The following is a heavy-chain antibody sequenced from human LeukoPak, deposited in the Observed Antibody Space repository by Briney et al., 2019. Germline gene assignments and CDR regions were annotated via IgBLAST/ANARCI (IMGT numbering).Heavy chain of an antibody. Sequence: GGSLRLSCAASGFTFSSYAMSWVRQAPGKGLEWVSAISGSGGSTYYADSVKGRFTISRDNSKNTLYLQMNSLRAEDTAVYYCAKYLDIVVVVPAAVDYWGQGTLVTVSS. CDR2: ISGSGGST. CDR1: GFTFSSYA. V-gene: IGHV3-23*01. CDR3: AKYLDIVVVVPAAVDY. J-gene: IGHJ4*02. D-gene: IGHD2-15*01.